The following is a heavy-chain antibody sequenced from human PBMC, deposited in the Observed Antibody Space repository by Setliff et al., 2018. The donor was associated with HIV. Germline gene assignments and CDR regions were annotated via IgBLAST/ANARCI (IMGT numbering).Heavy chain of an antibody. D-gene: IGHD6-13*01. CDR3: ARASAAAGKAYYYYGMDV. CDR2: IYPGDSDT. J-gene: IGHJ6*02. Sequence: PGESLKISCKGSGYSFTNYWIGWVRQMPGKGLEWMGIIYPGDSDTRYSPSSQGQVTISADKSISTAYLQWSSLKASDTAMYYCARASAAAGKAYYYYGMDVWGQGTTVTVSS. CDR1: GYSFTNYW. V-gene: IGHV5-51*01.